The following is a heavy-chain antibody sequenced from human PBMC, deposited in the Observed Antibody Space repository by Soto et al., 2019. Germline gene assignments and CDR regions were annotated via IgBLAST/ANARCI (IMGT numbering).Heavy chain of an antibody. D-gene: IGHD5-12*01. CDR1: GGTFSSYT. V-gene: IGHV1-69*02. J-gene: IGHJ4*02. CDR3: PTAYSGYGAFDY. CDR2: IIPILGIA. Sequence: QVQLVQSGAEVKKPGSSVKVSCKASGGTFSSYTISWVRQAPGQGLEWMGRIIPILGIANYAQKFQGRVTITADKSTSTSYIELSSLRSEDTALYYSPTAYSGYGAFDYWGQGTLVTVSS.